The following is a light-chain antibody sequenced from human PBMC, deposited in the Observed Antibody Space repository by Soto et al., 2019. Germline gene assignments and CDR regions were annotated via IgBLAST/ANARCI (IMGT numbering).Light chain of an antibody. CDR3: CSYAGSSTFD. V-gene: IGLV2-23*02. CDR2: EVS. J-gene: IGLJ1*01. Sequence: QSALTQAASVSGSPRQWRTISCTGTSSDVGSYNLVSWYQQHPGKAPKLMIYEVSKRPSGVSNRFSGSKSGNTASLTISGLQAEDEADYYCCSYAGSSTFDFGTGTKVTVL. CDR1: SSDVGSYNL.